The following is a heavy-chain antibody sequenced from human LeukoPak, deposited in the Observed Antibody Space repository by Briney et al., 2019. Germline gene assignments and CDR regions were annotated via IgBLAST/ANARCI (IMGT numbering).Heavy chain of an antibody. V-gene: IGHV4-59*05. CDR3: ARGVWIYSY. Sequence: SETLSLTCTVSGGSISSDYWSWIRQPPGKGLEWMGSIYYSGSTYYNPSLKSRVTVSVDTSKNQFSLKLTSVTAADTAVYYCARGVWIYSYWGQGTLVTVS. CDR1: GGSISSDY. CDR2: IYYSGST. J-gene: IGHJ4*02. D-gene: IGHD5-12*01.